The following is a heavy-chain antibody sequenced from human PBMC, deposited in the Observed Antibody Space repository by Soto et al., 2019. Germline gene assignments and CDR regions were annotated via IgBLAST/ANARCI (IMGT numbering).Heavy chain of an antibody. CDR3: ARDQVFLEWLDLFDA. D-gene: IGHD3-3*01. Sequence: PGGSLRLSCAASGFTFSGYSMNWVRQAPGRGLEWDSSISSSGTYTYYADSVKGRFTISRDNAKNSLYLQMNYLRVEDTAVYYCARDQVFLEWLDLFDAWGQGTLVTVSS. CDR2: ISSSGTYT. V-gene: IGHV3-21*01. J-gene: IGHJ5*02. CDR1: GFTFSGYS.